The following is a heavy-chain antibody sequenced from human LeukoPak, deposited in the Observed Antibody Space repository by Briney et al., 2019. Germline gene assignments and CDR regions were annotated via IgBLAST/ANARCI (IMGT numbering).Heavy chain of an antibody. D-gene: IGHD5-12*01. J-gene: IGHJ5*02. CDR3: ARHQRGIVATSGPNWFDP. Sequence: PSETLSLTCTVSGGSISSSSYYWGWIRQPPGKGLEWIGSIYYSGSTYYNPSLKSRVTISVDTSKNQFSLKLSSVTAADTAVYYCARHQRGIVATSGPNWFDPWGQGTLVTVSS. CDR2: IYYSGST. CDR1: GGSISSSSYY. V-gene: IGHV4-39*01.